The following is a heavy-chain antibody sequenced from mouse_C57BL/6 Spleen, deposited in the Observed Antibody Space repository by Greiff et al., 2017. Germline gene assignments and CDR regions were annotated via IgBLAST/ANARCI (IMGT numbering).Heavy chain of an antibody. V-gene: IGHV5-6*01. Sequence: EVKLVESGGDLVKPGGSLKLSCAASGFTFSSYGMSWVRQTPDKRLEWVATISSGGSYTYYPDSVKGRFTISRDNAKNTLYLQMSSLKDEDTAMYSCGRHVSSSCDFDYWGQGTTLTVSS. J-gene: IGHJ2*01. CDR3: GRHVSSSCDFDY. CDR1: GFTFSSYG. D-gene: IGHD1-1*01. CDR2: ISSGGSYT.